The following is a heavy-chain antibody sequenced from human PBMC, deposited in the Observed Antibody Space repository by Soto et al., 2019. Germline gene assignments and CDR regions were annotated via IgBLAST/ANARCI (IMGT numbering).Heavy chain of an antibody. CDR1: GGSISSVGYY. CDR2: IYYSGST. D-gene: IGHD6-19*01. V-gene: IGHV4-31*03. Sequence: SETLSLTCTVSGGSISSVGYYWSWIRQHPGKGLEWIGYIYYSGSTYYNPSLKSRVTISVDTSKNQFSLKLSSVTAADTAVYYCARDWAVAGSLSYYYGTXVWGHGTKVTVS. J-gene: IGHJ6*02. CDR3: ARDWAVAGSLSYYYGTXV.